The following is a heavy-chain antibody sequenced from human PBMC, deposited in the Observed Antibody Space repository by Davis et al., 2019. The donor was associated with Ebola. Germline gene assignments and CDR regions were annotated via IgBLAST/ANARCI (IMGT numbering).Heavy chain of an antibody. Sequence: SETLSLTCAVYGGSISSYYWSWIRQPPGKGLEWIGYIYYSGSTNYNPSLKSRVTISVDTSKNQFSLKLSSVTAADTAVYYCAREDGYLIDYWGQGTLVTVSS. J-gene: IGHJ4*02. V-gene: IGHV4-59*01. D-gene: IGHD5-24*01. CDR2: IYYSGST. CDR1: GGSISSYY. CDR3: AREDGYLIDY.